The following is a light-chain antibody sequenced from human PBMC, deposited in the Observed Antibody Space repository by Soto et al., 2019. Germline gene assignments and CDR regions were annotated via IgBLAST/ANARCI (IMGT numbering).Light chain of an antibody. CDR3: QQSFSKFLYT. CDR1: QSISSY. Sequence: DIQMTQSPSSLSASVGDSVTITCRASQSISSYLNWYQQKPGKAPKLLIYAASSLQSGVPSRFSGSGSGTDFTLTISSLQPEDFATYYCQQSFSKFLYTFGQGTKLEIK. V-gene: IGKV1-39*01. J-gene: IGKJ2*01. CDR2: AAS.